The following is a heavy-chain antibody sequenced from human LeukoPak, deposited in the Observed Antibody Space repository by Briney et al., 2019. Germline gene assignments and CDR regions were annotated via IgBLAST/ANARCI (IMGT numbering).Heavy chain of an antibody. CDR2: LSSGGINK. CDR3: AREVKKGIAAAGSRDY. D-gene: IGHD6-13*01. J-gene: IGHJ4*02. CDR1: GFTFSTYG. V-gene: IGHV3-30*03. Sequence: PGGSLRLSCAASGFTFSTYGIHWVRQAPGKGLEWVGLLSSGGINKHYADSVKGRFIISRDNSMNTLYLQMNSLGVEDTAVYYCAREVKKGIAAAGSRDYWGQGTLVTVSS.